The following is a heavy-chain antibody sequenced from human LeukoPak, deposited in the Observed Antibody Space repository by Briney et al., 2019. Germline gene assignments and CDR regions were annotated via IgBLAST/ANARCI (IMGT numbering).Heavy chain of an antibody. Sequence: GASVKVSCKASGYTFTSYGISWVRQAPGQGLEWMGWISAYNGNTNYAQKLQGRVTMTTDTSTSTAYMELRSLRSDDTAVYYCARDSYYYGSGSYYSYWGQGTLVTVSS. CDR2: ISAYNGNT. J-gene: IGHJ4*02. CDR3: ARDSYYYGSGSYYSY. D-gene: IGHD3-10*01. V-gene: IGHV1-18*01. CDR1: GYTFTSYG.